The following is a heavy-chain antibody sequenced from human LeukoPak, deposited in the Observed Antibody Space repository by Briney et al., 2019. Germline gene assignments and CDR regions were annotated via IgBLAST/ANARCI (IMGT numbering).Heavy chain of an antibody. V-gene: IGHV3-9*03. J-gene: IGHJ5*02. CDR2: ISWNSGNI. CDR3: AKGTTGTTGGWFDP. D-gene: IGHD1-1*01. CDR1: GFTFDDYA. Sequence: QPGRSLRPSCAAPGFTFDDYAMHWVRQAPGKGLEWVSGISWNSGNIGYADSVKGRFTISRDNAKNSLYLQMNSLRAEDMALYYCAKGTTGTTGGWFDPWGQGTLVTVSS.